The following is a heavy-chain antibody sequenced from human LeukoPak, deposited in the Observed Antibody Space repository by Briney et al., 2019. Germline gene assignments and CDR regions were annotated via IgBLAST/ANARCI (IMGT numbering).Heavy chain of an antibody. CDR2: ISAYNGNT. J-gene: IGHJ5*02. CDR3: ARQYSSSWYGNWFDP. V-gene: IGHV1-18*04. D-gene: IGHD6-13*01. CDR1: GYTFTSYG. Sequence: ASVKVSCKASGYTFTSYGISWVRQAPGQGLEWMGWISAYNGNTNYAQKLQGRVTMTTDTSTSTAYMELRSLRSDDTAVYYCARQYSSSWYGNWFDPWDQGTLVTVSS.